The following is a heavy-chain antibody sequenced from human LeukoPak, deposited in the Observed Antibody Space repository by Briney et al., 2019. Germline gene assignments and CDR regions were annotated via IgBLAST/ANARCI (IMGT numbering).Heavy chain of an antibody. CDR2: IYTSGST. CDR1: GGSISSYY. CDR3: ARGQYYYGSGSYAKLDY. V-gene: IGHV4-4*07. Sequence: PSETPSLTCTVPGGSISSYYWSWLRQPAGKGLEWIGRIYTSGSTNYNPSLKSRVTMSVDTSKNQFSLKLSSVTAADTAVYYCARGQYYYGSGSYAKLDYWGQGTLVTVSS. D-gene: IGHD3-10*01. J-gene: IGHJ4*02.